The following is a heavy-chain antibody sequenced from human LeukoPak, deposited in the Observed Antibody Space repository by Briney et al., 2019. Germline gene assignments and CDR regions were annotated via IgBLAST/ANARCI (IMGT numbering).Heavy chain of an antibody. J-gene: IGHJ6*02. D-gene: IGHD6-13*01. CDR2: TYYRSKWYN. CDR3: ARFGLIAAATTGYYYYGMNV. CDR1: GDSVSSNSAA. V-gene: IGHV6-1*01. Sequence: SQTLSLTCAISGDSVSSNSAAWNWIRQSPSRGLEWLGRTYYRSKWYNDYAVSVKSRITINPDTSKNQFSLQLNSVTPEDAAVYYCARFGLIAAATTGYYYYGMNVWGQGTTVTVSS.